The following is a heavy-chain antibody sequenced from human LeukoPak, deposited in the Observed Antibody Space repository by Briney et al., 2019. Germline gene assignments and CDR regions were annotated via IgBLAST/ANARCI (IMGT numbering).Heavy chain of an antibody. D-gene: IGHD2-2*01. CDR3: AKDLGDIVVVPAANADAFDI. CDR2: IRYDGSNK. J-gene: IGHJ3*02. V-gene: IGHV3-30*02. Sequence: GGSLRLSCAASGFTFSSYGMHWVRQAPGKGLEWVAFIRYDGSNKYYADSVKGRFTISRGNSKNTLYLQMNSLRAEDTAVYYCAKDLGDIVVVPAANADAFDIWGQGTMVTVSS. CDR1: GFTFSSYG.